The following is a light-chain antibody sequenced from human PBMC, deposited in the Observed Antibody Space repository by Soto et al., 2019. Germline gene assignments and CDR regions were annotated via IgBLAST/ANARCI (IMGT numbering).Light chain of an antibody. V-gene: IGLV1-47*01. Sequence: QSALTQPPSASGTPGQTVTISCSGSSSNIGSAYIYWYQHPPGTAPKLLIYRNNQRPSGVPDRFSASKSGTSASLAISGLRSEDDADYYCAAWDDSLVVFGGGTKVTVL. CDR2: RNN. CDR1: SSNIGSAY. CDR3: AAWDDSLVV. J-gene: IGLJ2*01.